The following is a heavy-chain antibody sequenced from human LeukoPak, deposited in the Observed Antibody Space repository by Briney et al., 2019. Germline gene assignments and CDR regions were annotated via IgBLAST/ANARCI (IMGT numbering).Heavy chain of an antibody. Sequence: ASVKVSCKASGGTFSSYAISWVRQAPGQGLEWMGRIIPILGIANYAQKFQGRVTITADKSTSTAYMELSSLRSEDTAVYYCARDLSLPGDYVSFDYWGQGTLVTVSS. CDR3: ARDLSLPGDYVSFDY. V-gene: IGHV1-69*04. CDR1: GGTFSSYA. J-gene: IGHJ4*02. D-gene: IGHD4-17*01. CDR2: IIPILGIA.